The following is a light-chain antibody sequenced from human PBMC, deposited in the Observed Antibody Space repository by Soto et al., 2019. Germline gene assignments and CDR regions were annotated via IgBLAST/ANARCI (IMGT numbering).Light chain of an antibody. CDR3: SSYTSSSTRDV. Sequence: QSVLTQPASVSGSPGQSITISCTGTSSDVGGYNYVSWYQQHPGKAPKLMIYEVSTRPSGVSNRFSGSKSGNTASLTISGLQAEDEADYYCSSYTSSSTRDVFGTGTKLTVL. CDR2: EVS. CDR1: SSDVGGYNY. V-gene: IGLV2-14*01. J-gene: IGLJ1*01.